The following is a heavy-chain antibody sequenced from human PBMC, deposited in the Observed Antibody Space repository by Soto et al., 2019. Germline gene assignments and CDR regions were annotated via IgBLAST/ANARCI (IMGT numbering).Heavy chain of an antibody. CDR3: ARWERGGTWFDP. V-gene: IGHV4-31*03. Sequence: QVQLQESGPGLVKPSQTLSLTCTVSGGSISSGGYYWSWIRQHPGKGLEWIGYIYYSGSTYYNPSLQSRXXIXVXXSKNQFSLKLSSVTAADTAVYYCARWERGGTWFDPWGQGTLVTVSS. J-gene: IGHJ5*02. CDR1: GGSISSGGYY. D-gene: IGHD1-1*01. CDR2: IYYSGST.